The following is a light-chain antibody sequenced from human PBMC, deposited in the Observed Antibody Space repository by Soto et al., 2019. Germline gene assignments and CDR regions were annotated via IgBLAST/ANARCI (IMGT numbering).Light chain of an antibody. CDR1: QAINNY. J-gene: IGKJ4*01. V-gene: IGKV1-27*01. Sequence: DIQMTQSPSSLSASVGDRVTITCRASQAINNYLAWYQQKPGKVPTLLISAASTLQSGVPSRFSGCGSGTDFTLTISSLQPEDVATYYCQKFNAVPTFGGGTKVEI. CDR2: AAS. CDR3: QKFNAVPT.